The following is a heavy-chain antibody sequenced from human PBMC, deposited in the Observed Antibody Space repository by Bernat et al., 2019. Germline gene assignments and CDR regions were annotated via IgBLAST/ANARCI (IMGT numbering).Heavy chain of an antibody. V-gene: IGHV3-33*01. D-gene: IGHD3-3*01. J-gene: IGHJ6*02. CDR3: ARGVEDDCWSGYKGMDV. Sequence: QVQLVESGGGVVQPGRSLRLSCAASGFTFSSYGMHWVRQAPGKGLEWVAVIWYDGSNKYYADSVKGRFTISRDNSKNTLYLQMNSLRAEDTAVYYWARGVEDDCWSGYKGMDVWGQGTTVTVSS. CDR2: IWYDGSNK. CDR1: GFTFSSYG.